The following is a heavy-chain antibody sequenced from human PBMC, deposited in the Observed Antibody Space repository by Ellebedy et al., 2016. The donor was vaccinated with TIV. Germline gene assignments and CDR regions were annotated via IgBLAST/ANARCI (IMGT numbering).Heavy chain of an antibody. CDR3: TRQTNWFDP. J-gene: IGHJ5*02. CDR2: IKQDGSVK. Sequence: GESLKTSCAASGFTFSSYWMSWVRQAPGKGLEWVANIKQDGSVKDYVDSVKGRFTISGHNAKNSLYLQMNSLRAEDTAVYYCTRQTNWFDPWGQGALVIVSP. V-gene: IGHV3-7*03. CDR1: GFTFSSYW.